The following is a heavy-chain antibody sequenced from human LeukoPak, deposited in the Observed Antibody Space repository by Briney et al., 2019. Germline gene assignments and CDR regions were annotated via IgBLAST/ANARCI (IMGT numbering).Heavy chain of an antibody. D-gene: IGHD4-17*01. J-gene: IGHJ4*02. CDR1: GFSFSSYW. CDR2: IKQDGSDK. V-gene: IGHV3-7*04. CDR3: ARWALSTVAYYFDY. Sequence: PGGSLRLSCAASGFSFSSYWMSWVRQAPGKGLEWVANIKQDGSDKYYVDSLKGRFTISRDNAKNSLYLQVNSLRAEDTAVYYCARWALSTVAYYFDYLGQGTPVTVSS.